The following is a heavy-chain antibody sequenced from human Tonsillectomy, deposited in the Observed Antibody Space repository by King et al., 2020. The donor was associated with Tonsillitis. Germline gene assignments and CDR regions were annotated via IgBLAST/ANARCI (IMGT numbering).Heavy chain of an antibody. CDR2: INHSGST. D-gene: IGHD2-8*01. CDR1: GGSFSGYY. Sequence: VQLQQWGAGLLKPSETLSLTCAVYGGSFSGYYWSWIRQPPGKGLEWIGEINHSGSTNYNPSLKSRVTISVDTSKNQFSLNLSSVTAADTAVYYCARGRIRYCTNGVCNYYYMDVWGKGTTVTVSS. V-gene: IGHV4-34*01. J-gene: IGHJ6*03. CDR3: ARGRIRYCTNGVCNYYYMDV.